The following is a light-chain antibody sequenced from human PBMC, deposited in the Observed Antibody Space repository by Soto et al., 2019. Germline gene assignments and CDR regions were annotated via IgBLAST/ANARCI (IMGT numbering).Light chain of an antibody. CDR2: AAF. J-gene: IGKJ1*01. Sequence: DIQMTQSPSSLSASVGDRVTITCRASQGINNYLAWFQQKPGKAPNFLIYAAFSLHTGVPSKFSGNASGTDFSLTISSLQPEDFATYYCQQYTTFPRTFGQGTKVEIK. CDR3: QQYTTFPRT. V-gene: IGKV1-16*02. CDR1: QGINNY.